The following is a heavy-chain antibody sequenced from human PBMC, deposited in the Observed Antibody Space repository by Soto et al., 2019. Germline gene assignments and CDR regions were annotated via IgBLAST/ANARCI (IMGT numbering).Heavy chain of an antibody. Sequence: GEALKISCKGSGYKFTSYWISWVRQMPGNRLEWMGRIDPSDSYTNYSPSFQGHVTISADKSISTVYLQWSTLKASDTAMYYCARRTYDSSGYPSGFDYWGQGTLVTVSS. CDR2: IDPSDSYT. CDR1: GYKFTSYW. J-gene: IGHJ4*02. CDR3: ARRTYDSSGYPSGFDY. V-gene: IGHV5-10-1*01. D-gene: IGHD3-22*01.